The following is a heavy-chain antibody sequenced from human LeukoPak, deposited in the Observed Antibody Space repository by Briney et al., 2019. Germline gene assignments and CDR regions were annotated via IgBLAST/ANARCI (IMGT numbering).Heavy chain of an antibody. CDR1: GYTFSAYG. D-gene: IGHD6-13*01. CDR2: ISVYNGNT. CDR3: ARDSHIAEVAYYFDY. Sequence: ASVKVSCKASGYTFSAYGISWVRQAPGQGLEWMGWISVYNGNTNYVQKVQGRVALTTDTSTSTAYMELRSLRSDDTAVYFCARDSHIAEVAYYFDYWGQGTLVTVSS. V-gene: IGHV1-18*01. J-gene: IGHJ4*02.